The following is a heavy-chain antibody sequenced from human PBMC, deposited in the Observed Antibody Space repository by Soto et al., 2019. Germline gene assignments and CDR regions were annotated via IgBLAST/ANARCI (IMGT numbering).Heavy chain of an antibody. D-gene: IGHD5-18*01. V-gene: IGHV4-34*01. CDR1: GGSFSGYY. Sequence: QVQLQQWGAGLLKPSETLSLTCAVYGGSFSGYYWSWIRQPPGKGLEWIGEINHSGSTNYNPSLKSRVTISVDTSKNQFSLKLSSVTAADTAVYYCARGFAGWLWPANYDYWGQGTLVTVSS. CDR3: ARGFAGWLWPANYDY. CDR2: INHSGST. J-gene: IGHJ4*02.